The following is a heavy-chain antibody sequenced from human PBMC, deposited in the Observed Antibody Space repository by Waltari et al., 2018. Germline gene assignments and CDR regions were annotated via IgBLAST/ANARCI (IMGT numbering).Heavy chain of an antibody. J-gene: IGHJ3*02. Sequence: EVQLVESGGGLVEPGRSLRLSCIASGFTFGDYAISWFRQAPAPGLEWIGFVRNRVYGGTGESAASVKFRFTISRDDSKGIAYLQMNSLKTEDTAVYYCTRDSYGRQPPDTFDIWGQGTLVTVSS. CDR2: VRNRVYGGTG. CDR1: GFTFGDYA. V-gene: IGHV3-49*03. D-gene: IGHD4-17*01. CDR3: TRDSYGRQPPDTFDI.